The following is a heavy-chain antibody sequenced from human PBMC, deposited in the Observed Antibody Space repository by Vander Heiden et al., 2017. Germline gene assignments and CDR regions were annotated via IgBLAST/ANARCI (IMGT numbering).Heavy chain of an antibody. CDR1: GGSISSTTYY. D-gene: IGHD3-10*01. Sequence: GGSISSTTYYWGWIRQPPGKGLEWIGSIYYSGTTYYNPSLKSRVTISVDTSKNQFSLRLSSVTDADTAVYYCARQPAITRGYFDYWGQGTLVTVSS. V-gene: IGHV4-39*01. CDR3: ARQPAITRGYFDY. CDR2: IYYSGTT. J-gene: IGHJ4*02.